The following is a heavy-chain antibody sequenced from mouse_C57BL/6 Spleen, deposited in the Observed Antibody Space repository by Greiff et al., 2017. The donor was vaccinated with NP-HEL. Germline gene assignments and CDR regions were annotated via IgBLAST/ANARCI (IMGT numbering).Heavy chain of an antibody. D-gene: IGHD2-4*01. Sequence: EVQLQQSGPVLVKPGASVKMSCKASGYTFTDYYMNWVKQSHGKSLELIGVINPYNGGTSYNQKFKGKATLTVDKSSSTAYMELNSLTSEDSAVYYCARRDYPYYFDYWGQGTTLTVSS. J-gene: IGHJ2*01. CDR3: ARRDYPYYFDY. V-gene: IGHV1-19*01. CDR2: INPYNGGT. CDR1: GYTFTDYY.